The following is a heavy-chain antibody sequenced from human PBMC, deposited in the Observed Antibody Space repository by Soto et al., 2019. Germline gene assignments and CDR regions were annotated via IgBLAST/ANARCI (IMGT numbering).Heavy chain of an antibody. CDR3: ARQRTSVVTQAYFDV. V-gene: IGHV3-23*01. D-gene: IGHD2-21*02. CDR2: ISGSGGST. Sequence: AGGSLRLSCAASGFTFSSYAMSWVRQAPGKGLEWVSAISGSGGSTYYADSVKGRFTISRDNSKNTLYLQMNSLRAADTALYFCARQRTSVVTQAYFDVWGPGSLVTVSS. J-gene: IGHJ4*02. CDR1: GFTFSSYA.